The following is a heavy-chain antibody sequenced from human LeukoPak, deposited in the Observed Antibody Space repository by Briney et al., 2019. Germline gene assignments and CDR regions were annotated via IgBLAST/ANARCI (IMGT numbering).Heavy chain of an antibody. V-gene: IGHV1-2*02. J-gene: IGHJ5*02. CDR3: ARGRFGEWDNWFDP. CDR2: INPNSGGT. CDR1: GYTFTGYY. D-gene: IGHD3-10*01. Sequence: ASVKVSCKASGYTFTGYYMYWMRQAPGQGLEWMGWINPNSGGTNYAQRFQGRVTLSRDTSISTVYMELSSLRSEDTAVYYCARGRFGEWDNWFDPWGQGTLVTVSS.